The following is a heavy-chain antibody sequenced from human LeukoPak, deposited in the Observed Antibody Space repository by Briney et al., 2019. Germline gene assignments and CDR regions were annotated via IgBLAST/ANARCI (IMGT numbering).Heavy chain of an antibody. CDR3: ARTYCGGDCPFDY. CDR2: IYYSGST. V-gene: IGHV4-59*01. CDR1: GGSISSYY. Sequence: SETLSLTCSVSGGSISSYYWSWIRQPPGKGLEWIGYIYYSGSTNYNPSLKSRVTISVDTSKNQFSLKLSSVTAADTAVYYCARTYCGGDCPFDYWGQGTLVTVSS. D-gene: IGHD2-21*02. J-gene: IGHJ4*02.